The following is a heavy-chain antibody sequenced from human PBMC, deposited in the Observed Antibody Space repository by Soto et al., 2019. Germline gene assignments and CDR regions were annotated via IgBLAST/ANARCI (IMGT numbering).Heavy chain of an antibody. CDR2: ISYDGSNK. J-gene: IGHJ5*02. CDR1: GFTFSSYG. Sequence: QVQLVESGGGVVQPGRSLRLSCAASGFTFSSYGMHWVRQAPGKGLEWVAVISYDGSNKYYADSVKGRFTISRDNSKNTLYLQMNSLRAEDTAVYYCAGNSYYYDSSGYPGWFDPWGQGTLVTVSS. V-gene: IGHV3-30*03. D-gene: IGHD3-22*01. CDR3: AGNSYYYDSSGYPGWFDP.